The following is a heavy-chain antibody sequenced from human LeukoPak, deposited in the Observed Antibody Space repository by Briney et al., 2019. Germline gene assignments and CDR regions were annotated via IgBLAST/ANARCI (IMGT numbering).Heavy chain of an antibody. V-gene: IGHV1-46*01. Sequence: ASVKVSCKASGYTFTSYYMHWVRQAPGQGLEWMGIINPSGGSTSYAQKFQGRVTMTRDMSTSTVYMELSSLRSEDTAVYYCARDRSDGYMDVWGKGTTVTVSS. CDR2: INPSGGST. J-gene: IGHJ6*03. CDR1: GYTFTSYY. CDR3: ARDRSDGYMDV.